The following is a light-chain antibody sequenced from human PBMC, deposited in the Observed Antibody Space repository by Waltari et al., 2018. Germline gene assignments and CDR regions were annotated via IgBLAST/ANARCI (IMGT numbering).Light chain of an antibody. CDR1: SSAVGGYNY. Sequence: QSALTQPASVSGSPGQSITISCPGTSSAVGGYNYVSWYQQHPGKAPKLMIYDVSNRPSGVSNRFSGSKSGNTASLTISGLQAEDEADYYCSSYTNAVLFGGGTKLTVL. J-gene: IGLJ2*01. CDR2: DVS. V-gene: IGLV2-14*03. CDR3: SSYTNAVL.